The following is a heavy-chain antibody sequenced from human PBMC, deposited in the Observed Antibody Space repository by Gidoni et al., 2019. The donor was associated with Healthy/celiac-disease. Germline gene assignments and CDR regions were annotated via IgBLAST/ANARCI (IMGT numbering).Heavy chain of an antibody. CDR3: ARDDRGYSYGYFWSSYNWFDP. J-gene: IGHJ5*02. V-gene: IGHV3-7*04. Sequence: EVQLVESGGGLVQPGGSLSLSCAASGFTFSSYWMSWARQAPGKGLEWVANIKQDGSEKYYVDSVKGRFTISRDNAKNSLYLQMNSLRAEDTAVYYCARDDRGYSYGYFWSSYNWFDPWGQGTLVTVSS. CDR1: GFTFSSYW. D-gene: IGHD5-18*01. CDR2: IKQDGSEK.